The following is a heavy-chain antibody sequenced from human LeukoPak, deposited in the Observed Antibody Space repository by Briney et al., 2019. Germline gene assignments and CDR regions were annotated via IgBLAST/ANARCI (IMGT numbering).Heavy chain of an antibody. CDR2: IYYSGST. CDR3: ARETVEPTPYYYYYGMDV. CDR1: GGSISSSSYY. D-gene: IGHD1-14*01. V-gene: IGHV4-39*01. J-gene: IGHJ6*02. Sequence: KPSETLSLTCTVSGGSISSSSYYWGWLRQPPGKGLEWIVSIYYSGSTYYNPSLRSRVTISVDTSKNQFSLKLSSVTAADTAVYYCARETVEPTPYYYYYGMDVWGQGTTVTVSS.